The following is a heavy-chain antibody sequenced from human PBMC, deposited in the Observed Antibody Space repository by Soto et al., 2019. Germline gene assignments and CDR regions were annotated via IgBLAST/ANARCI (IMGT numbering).Heavy chain of an antibody. J-gene: IGHJ4*02. CDR2: ISGGSYST. CDR3: ARPESSFSWGNGPDY. Sequence: PGGSLRLSCAASGFTFSSYAMNWVRQAPGKGLEWVSAISGGSYSTYYADSVKGRFTISRDNSKNTLYLQMNSLRAEDTAVYYCARPESSFSWGNGPDYWGQGTLVTVSS. V-gene: IGHV3-23*01. D-gene: IGHD3-16*01. CDR1: GFTFSSYA.